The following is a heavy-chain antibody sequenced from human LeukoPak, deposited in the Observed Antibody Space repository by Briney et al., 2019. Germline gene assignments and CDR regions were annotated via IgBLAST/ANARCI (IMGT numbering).Heavy chain of an antibody. D-gene: IGHD3-10*01. Sequence: ASVKVSCKASGYTFNSYYIHWVRQAPGQGLEWMGWISAYNGNTNYAQKLQGRVTMTTDTSTSTAYMELRSLRSDDTAVYYCARGLTYLWFGELEFDYWGQGTLVTVSS. CDR2: ISAYNGNT. V-gene: IGHV1-18*01. CDR3: ARGLTYLWFGELEFDY. CDR1: GYTFNSYY. J-gene: IGHJ4*02.